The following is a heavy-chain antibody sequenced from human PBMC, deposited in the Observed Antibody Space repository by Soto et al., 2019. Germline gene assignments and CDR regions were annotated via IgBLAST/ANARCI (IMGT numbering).Heavy chain of an antibody. Sequence: SETLSLTCTVSGGSISSYYWTWIRQPPGKGLEWIGYVYYTGTTRYNPSLKRRVTISVDTSKNRISLKLSSVTAVDTAFYYCARLGGYYQSLDTWGQGTLVTVSS. CDR3: ARLGGYYQSLDT. CDR1: GGSISSYY. D-gene: IGHD3-22*01. J-gene: IGHJ5*02. CDR2: VYYTGTT. V-gene: IGHV4-59*08.